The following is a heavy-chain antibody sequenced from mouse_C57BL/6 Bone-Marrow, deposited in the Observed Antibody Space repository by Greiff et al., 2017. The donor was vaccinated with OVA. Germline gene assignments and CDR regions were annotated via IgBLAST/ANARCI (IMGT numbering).Heavy chain of an antibody. V-gene: IGHV1-55*01. D-gene: IGHD1-1*01. J-gene: IGHJ2*01. Sequence: VQLQQSGAELVKPGASVKMSCKASGYTFTSYWITWVKQRPGQGLEWIGDIYPGSGSTNYNEKFKSKATLTVDTSSSTAYMQLSSLTSEDSAVYYCARKNYGSSYSYGGQGTTLTVSS. CDR2: IYPGSGST. CDR1: GYTFTSYW. CDR3: ARKNYGSSYSY.